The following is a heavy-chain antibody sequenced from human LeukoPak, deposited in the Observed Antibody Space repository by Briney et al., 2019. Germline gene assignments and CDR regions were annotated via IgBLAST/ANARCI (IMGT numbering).Heavy chain of an antibody. J-gene: IGHJ4*02. CDR1: GFTFSSYA. D-gene: IGHD3-16*02. V-gene: IGHV3-23*01. CDR3: AKGLVRWGNSYDYVWGSYRYPFDY. Sequence: GGSLRLFCAASGFTFSSYAMSWVRQAPGKGLEWVSAISGSGGSTYYADSVKGRFTISRDNSKNTLYLQMNSLGAEDTAVYYCAKGLVRWGNSYDYVWGSYRYPFDYWGQGTLVTVSS. CDR2: ISGSGGST.